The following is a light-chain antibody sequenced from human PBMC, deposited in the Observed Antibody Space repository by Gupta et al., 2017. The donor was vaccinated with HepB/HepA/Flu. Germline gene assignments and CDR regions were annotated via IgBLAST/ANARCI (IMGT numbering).Light chain of an antibody. CDR2: DVN. J-gene: IGLJ2*01. CDR1: RSDVCAYNS. Sequence: QSALTQPASVSGSPGQSVPSSCIGTRSDVCAYNSIPWYQQYPGKAPKLLLFDVNSRPSGVSNGCSGSKSANTASLTISALQSEDEADYYCSLYTTGTALIFGGGTKLTVL. CDR3: SLYTTGTALI. V-gene: IGLV2-14*03.